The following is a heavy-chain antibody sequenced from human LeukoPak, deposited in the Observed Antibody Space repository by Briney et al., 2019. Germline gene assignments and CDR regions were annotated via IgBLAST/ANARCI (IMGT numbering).Heavy chain of an antibody. CDR1: VTFSNAW. Sequence: GGSLRLSCAASVTFSNAWMNWVRQAPGKGLEWLSHISTSGSSIHYADSVKGRFTISRDNAKNSLYLQMNSLRVEDTAVYYCARDATTELGTVYMDVWGKGTTVTISS. J-gene: IGHJ6*03. D-gene: IGHD4-17*01. CDR3: ARDATTELGTVYMDV. V-gene: IGHV3-48*04. CDR2: ISTSGSSI.